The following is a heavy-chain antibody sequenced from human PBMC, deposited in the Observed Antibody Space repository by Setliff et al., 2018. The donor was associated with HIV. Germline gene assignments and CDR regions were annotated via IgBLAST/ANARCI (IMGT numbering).Heavy chain of an antibody. CDR1: GGSISSGIYY. D-gene: IGHD3-10*01. CDR2: IHHGGGT. Sequence: PSETLSLTCTVSGGSISSGIYYWNWIRQSPGKGLEWIGEIHHGGGTKYNPSLKSRVTISVDPSKNQILLRLSSVTAADTAVYYCARLSGGMVPNYWGQGTLVTVSS. V-gene: IGHV4-39*01. J-gene: IGHJ4*02. CDR3: ARLSGGMVPNY.